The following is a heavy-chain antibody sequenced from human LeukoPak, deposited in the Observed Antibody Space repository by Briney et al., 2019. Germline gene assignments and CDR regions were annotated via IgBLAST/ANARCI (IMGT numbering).Heavy chain of an antibody. CDR1: GFTFSSYS. D-gene: IGHD3-9*01. Sequence: PGGSLRLSCAASGFTFSSYSMNWVRQAPGKGLEWVSSISRSSSYIYYADSVKGRFTISRDNAKNSLYLQMNSLRAEDTAVYYCATPPRGILTGYYDYWGQGTLVTVSS. CDR2: ISRSSSYI. J-gene: IGHJ4*02. V-gene: IGHV3-21*01. CDR3: ATPPRGILTGYYDY.